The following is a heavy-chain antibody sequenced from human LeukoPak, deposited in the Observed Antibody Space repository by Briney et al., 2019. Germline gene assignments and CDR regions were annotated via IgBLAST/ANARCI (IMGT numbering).Heavy chain of an antibody. CDR3: AREEGGNYGASYYGMDV. CDR1: GYTFHTYG. Sequence: ASVKVSCKASGYTFHTYGITWVRQAPGQGLEWMGWINTYDAHTNLAQKFQGRVTLTTDTATSTAYLDLRSLRSDDTAIYYCAREEGGNYGASYYGMDVWGQGTTVTVSS. J-gene: IGHJ6*02. V-gene: IGHV1-18*01. CDR2: INTYDAHT. D-gene: IGHD4-17*01.